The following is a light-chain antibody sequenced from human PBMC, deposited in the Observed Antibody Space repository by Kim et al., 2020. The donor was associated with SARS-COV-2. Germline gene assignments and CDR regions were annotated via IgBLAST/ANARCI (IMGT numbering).Light chain of an antibody. Sequence: DIVMTQSPDSLAVSLGERATINCKSSQSVLYSSNNKNYLAWYQQKPGQPPKLLIYWASTRESGVPDRFSGSGSGTDFILTISSLQAEDVAVYYCQQYYSLYTFGQGTKLEI. V-gene: IGKV4-1*01. CDR3: QQYYSLYT. CDR2: WAS. J-gene: IGKJ2*01. CDR1: QSVLYSSNNKNY.